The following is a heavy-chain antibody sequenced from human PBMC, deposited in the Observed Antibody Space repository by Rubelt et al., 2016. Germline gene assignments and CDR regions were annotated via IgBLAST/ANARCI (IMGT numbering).Heavy chain of an antibody. D-gene: IGHD3-10*01. J-gene: IGHJ5*02. V-gene: IGHV4-34*01. Sequence: QVQLQQWGAGLLKPSETLSLTCAVYGGSFSIYYWSWIRQPPGKGLEWIGEINHSGSTNYNPSLKSRVTISVYTSKNQFSLRLISVTAADTAVYYCARGGRYYGSGSYQRHNWFDPWGQGTLVTVSS. CDR1: GGSFSIYY. CDR2: INHSGST. CDR3: ARGGRYYGSGSYQRHNWFDP.